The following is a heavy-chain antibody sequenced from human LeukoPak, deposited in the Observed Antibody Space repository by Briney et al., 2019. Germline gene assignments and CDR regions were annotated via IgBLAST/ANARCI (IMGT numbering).Heavy chain of an antibody. CDR2: IKQDGSEK. Sequence: PGGSLRLSCAASGFTVSSNYMSWVRQAPGKGLEWVANIKQDGSEKYYVDSVKGRFTISRDNAKNSLYLQMNSLRAEDTAVYYCARDLGVAQGWNWFDPWGQGTLVTVSS. J-gene: IGHJ5*02. CDR1: GFTVSSNY. CDR3: ARDLGVAQGWNWFDP. D-gene: IGHD2-15*01. V-gene: IGHV3-7*01.